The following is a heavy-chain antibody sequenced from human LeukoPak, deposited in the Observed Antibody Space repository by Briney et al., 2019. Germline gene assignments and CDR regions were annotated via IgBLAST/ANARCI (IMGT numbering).Heavy chain of an antibody. CDR2: IYYSGST. CDR3: ARDLGGGWYYVFDI. D-gene: IGHD2-21*02. Sequence: SETLSLTCTVSGGSIRNYYWSWIRQPPGKELEWIGYIYYSGSTIYSPSLQSRVTISLDTSKNQFSLKLDSVTAADTAIYYCARDLGGGWYYVFDIWGQGTLVTVSS. V-gene: IGHV4-59*12. CDR1: GGSIRNYY. J-gene: IGHJ3*02.